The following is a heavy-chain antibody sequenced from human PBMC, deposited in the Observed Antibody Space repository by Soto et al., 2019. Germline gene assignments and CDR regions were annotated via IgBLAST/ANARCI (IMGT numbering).Heavy chain of an antibody. CDR2: INPNSGGT. CDR1: GYTFTGYY. CDR3: ARSLVPAAKNYYYGMDV. Sequence: ASVKVSCKASGYTFTGYYMHWVRQAPGQGLEWMGWINPNSGGTNYAQKFQGRVTMTRDTSISTAYMELSRLRSDDMAVYYCARSLVPAAKNYYYGMDVWGQGTTVTVSS. D-gene: IGHD2-2*01. V-gene: IGHV1-2*02. J-gene: IGHJ6*02.